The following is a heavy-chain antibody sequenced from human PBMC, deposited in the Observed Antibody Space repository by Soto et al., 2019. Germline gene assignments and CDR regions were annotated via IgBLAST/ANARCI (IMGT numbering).Heavy chain of an antibody. D-gene: IGHD3-10*01. J-gene: IGHJ6*03. V-gene: IGHV1-8*01. Sequence: ASVKVSCKASGYTFTSYDINWVRQATGQGLEWMGWMNPNSGNTGYAQKFQGRVTMTRNTTISTAYMELNSLRSEDTAVYYCARVQPESWGFGELVYTIRGYYYYYYMDVWGKGTTVTVSS. CDR3: ARVQPESWGFGELVYTIRGYYYYYYMDV. CDR2: MNPNSGNT. CDR1: GYTFTSYD.